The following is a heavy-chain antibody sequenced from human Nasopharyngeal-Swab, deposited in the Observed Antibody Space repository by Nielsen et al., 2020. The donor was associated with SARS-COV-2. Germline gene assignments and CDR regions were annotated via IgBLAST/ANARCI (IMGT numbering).Heavy chain of an antibody. CDR1: GYTFTGYY. Sequence: ASVKVSCKASGYTFTGYYMHWVRQAPGQGLEWMGWMNPNSGNTGYAQKFQGRVTMTRNTSISTAYMELSSLRSEDTAVYYCARGRITIFGVVIRVYYYGMDVWGQGTTVTVSS. J-gene: IGHJ6*02. V-gene: IGHV1-8*02. CDR2: MNPNSGNT. D-gene: IGHD3-3*01. CDR3: ARGRITIFGVVIRVYYYGMDV.